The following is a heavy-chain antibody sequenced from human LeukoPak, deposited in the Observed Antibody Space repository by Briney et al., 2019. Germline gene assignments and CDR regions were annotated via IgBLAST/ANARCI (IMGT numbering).Heavy chain of an antibody. Sequence: ASVKVSCKASGDTFSRSAISWVRQAPGQGPEWMGRIIPILGTAEYAEKFQGRVTITADKTTTTAYMELSSLKSEDTALYYCARGKGFVGHFDYWGQGTLVTVSS. CDR1: GDTFSRSA. CDR3: ARGKGFVGHFDY. J-gene: IGHJ4*02. V-gene: IGHV1-69*04. CDR2: IIPILGTA. D-gene: IGHD3-3*01.